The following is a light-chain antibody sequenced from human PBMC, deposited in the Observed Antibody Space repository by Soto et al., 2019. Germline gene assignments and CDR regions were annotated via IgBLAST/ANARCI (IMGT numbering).Light chain of an antibody. V-gene: IGLV2-14*01. CDR1: GRDIGAYDY. CDR3: ISYTSDDVRYV. CDR2: GVN. J-gene: IGLJ1*01. Sequence: QSVLTQPASVSGSPGQSITISCTGSGRDIGAYDYVSWYQQHPGKAPKLLIYGVNNRPSGVSYRFSGSKSGNTASLTISGLQSEDEADYYCISYTSDDVRYVFGTGTKVTVL.